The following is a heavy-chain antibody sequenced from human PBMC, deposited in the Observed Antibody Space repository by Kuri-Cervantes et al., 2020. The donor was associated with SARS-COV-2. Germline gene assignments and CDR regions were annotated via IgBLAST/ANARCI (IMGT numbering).Heavy chain of an antibody. J-gene: IGHJ6*04. Sequence: SETLSLTCTVSGYSISSGYYWGWIRQPPGKGLEWIGSIYHSGSTYYNPSLKSRVTISVDTSKNQFSLKLSSVTAANTAVYYCARDRYDQMDVWGKGTTVTVSS. CDR3: ARDRYDQMDV. V-gene: IGHV4-38-2*02. CDR1: GYSISSGYY. D-gene: IGHD3-3*01. CDR2: IYHSGST.